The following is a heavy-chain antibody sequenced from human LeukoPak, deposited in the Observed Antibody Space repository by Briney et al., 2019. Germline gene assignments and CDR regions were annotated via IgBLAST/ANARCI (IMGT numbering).Heavy chain of an antibody. CDR1: GFTFSSYA. Sequence: PGGSLRLSCAACGFTFSSYAMSWVRQAPGKGLEWVSAISVTDGSTYYADSVKGRFTISRDNSKNTLYLQMNSLRAEDTAVYYCAKAVTFSYFDYWGQGTLVTVSS. J-gene: IGHJ4*02. CDR3: AKAVTFSYFDY. CDR2: ISVTDGST. D-gene: IGHD3-10*01. V-gene: IGHV3-23*01.